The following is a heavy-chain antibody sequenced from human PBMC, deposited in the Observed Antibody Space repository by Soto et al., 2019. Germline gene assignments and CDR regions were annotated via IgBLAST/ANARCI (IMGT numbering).Heavy chain of an antibody. Sequence: QVQLQESGPGLVKPSQTLSLTCTVSGASISSGGDYWTRIRQHPGKGLEFIGYIYYSGITYYNPSLESRVTMSVDTSNNQFALELNSVTAADTDVYYCARIVLMVGFDPWGQGTLVTVSS. CDR2: IYYSGIT. V-gene: IGHV4-31*03. D-gene: IGHD3-10*01. CDR3: ARIVLMVGFDP. CDR1: GASISSGGDY. J-gene: IGHJ5*02.